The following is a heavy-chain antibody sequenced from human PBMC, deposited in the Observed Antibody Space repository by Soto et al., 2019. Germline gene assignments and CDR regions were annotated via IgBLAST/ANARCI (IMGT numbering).Heavy chain of an antibody. J-gene: IGHJ6*03. CDR2: IYYSGST. V-gene: IGHV4-59*01. D-gene: IGHD5-12*01. CDR3: SRVMGYSGYDSYYYYYYMDV. Sequence: GKRLEWIGYIYYSGSTNYNSSLKSRVTISVDTSKSQFSLKLSSVTAADTAVYYCSRVMGYSGYDSYYYYYYMDVWGKGTTVSVSS.